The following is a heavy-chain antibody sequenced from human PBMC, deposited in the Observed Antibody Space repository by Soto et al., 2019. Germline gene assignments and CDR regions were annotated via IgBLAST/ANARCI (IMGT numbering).Heavy chain of an antibody. Sequence: VSCKASGYTFTSYAMHWVRQAPGQRLEWMGWINAGNGNTKYSQKFQGRVTITRDTSASTAYMELSSLRSEDTAVYYCARDLWELPGDYWGQATLVTVSS. CDR3: ARDLWELPGDY. J-gene: IGHJ4*02. V-gene: IGHV1-3*01. CDR1: GYTFTSYA. CDR2: INAGNGNT. D-gene: IGHD1-26*01.